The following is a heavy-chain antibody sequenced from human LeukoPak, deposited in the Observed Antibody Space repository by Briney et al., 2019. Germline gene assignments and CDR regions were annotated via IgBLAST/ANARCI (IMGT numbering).Heavy chain of an antibody. V-gene: IGHV4-39*07. Sequence: SETLSLTCTVSGGSISSSSYYWGWIRQPPGKGLEWIGSIYYSGGTYYNPSLKSRVTISVDTSKNQFSLKLSSVTAADTAVYYCARTYSSSFFDPWGQGTLVTVSS. J-gene: IGHJ5*02. CDR1: GGSISSSSYY. CDR2: IYYSGGT. CDR3: ARTYSSSFFDP. D-gene: IGHD6-6*01.